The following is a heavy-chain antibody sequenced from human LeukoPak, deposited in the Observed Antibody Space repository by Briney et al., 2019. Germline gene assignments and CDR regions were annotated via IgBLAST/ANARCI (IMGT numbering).Heavy chain of an antibody. D-gene: IGHD6-13*01. CDR2: ISYDGSSK. J-gene: IGHJ4*02. Sequence: GGSLRLSCAASGFTFSSYAMHWVRQAPGKGLEWVAVISYDGSSKYYADSVKGRFTISRDNSKNTLYLQMNSLRAEDTAMYYCTKDHGAAGYFDYWGQGTLVTVSS. CDR1: GFTFSSYA. V-gene: IGHV3-30*04. CDR3: TKDHGAAGYFDY.